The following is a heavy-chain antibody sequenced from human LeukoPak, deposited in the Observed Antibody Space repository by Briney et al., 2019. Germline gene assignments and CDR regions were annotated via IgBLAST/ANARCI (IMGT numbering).Heavy chain of an antibody. D-gene: IGHD6-19*01. CDR2: INPNSGGT. V-gene: IGHV1-2*02. Sequence: GASVKVSCKASGYTFTGYYMHWVRQAPGQGLEWMGWINPNSGGTNYAQKFQGRVTMTRDTSISTAYMELSSLRSDDTAVYYCARRRVAGPLPLFDDWGQGTVVSVSS. CDR3: ARRRVAGPLPLFDD. CDR1: GYTFTGYY. J-gene: IGHJ4*02.